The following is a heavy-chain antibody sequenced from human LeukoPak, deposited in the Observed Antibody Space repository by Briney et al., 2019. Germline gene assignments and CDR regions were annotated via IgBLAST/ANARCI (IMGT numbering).Heavy chain of an antibody. Sequence: SETLSLTCAVSGYSISSGYYWGWIRQPPGKGLEWIGSIYHSGSTYYNPSLKSRVTISVDTSKNQFSLKLSSVTAADTAVYYCACANGDYVGFDYWGQGTLVTVSS. V-gene: IGHV4-38-2*01. CDR3: ACANGDYVGFDY. CDR2: IYHSGST. CDR1: GYSISSGYY. J-gene: IGHJ4*02. D-gene: IGHD4-17*01.